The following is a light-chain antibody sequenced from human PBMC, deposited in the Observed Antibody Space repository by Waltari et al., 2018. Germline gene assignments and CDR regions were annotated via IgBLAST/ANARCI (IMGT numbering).Light chain of an antibody. CDR1: QSISSW. CDR2: KAS. CDR3: QQYNSRTWT. V-gene: IGKV1-5*03. Sequence: DIQMTQSPSTLSASVGDRVTITCRASQSISSWLAWYQQKPGKAPKLLIYKASSLESGVPSRFSGSGSGTDFTLTISSLQPDDFATYYCQQYNSRTWTFGQGTKVEIK. J-gene: IGKJ1*01.